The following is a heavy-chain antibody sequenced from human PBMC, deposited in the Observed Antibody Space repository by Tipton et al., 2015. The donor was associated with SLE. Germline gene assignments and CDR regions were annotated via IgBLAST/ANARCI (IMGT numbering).Heavy chain of an antibody. V-gene: IGHV4-34*01. J-gene: IGHJ4*02. CDR1: GGSFSGYY. CDR3: ARGGIVVVTAIPLDY. Sequence: TLSRTCAVYGGSFSGYYWSWIRQPPGKGLEWIGEINHSGSTNYNPSLKSRVTISVDTSKNQFSLKLSSVTAADTAVYYCARGGIVVVTAIPLDYWGQGTLVTVSS. CDR2: INHSGST. D-gene: IGHD2-21*02.